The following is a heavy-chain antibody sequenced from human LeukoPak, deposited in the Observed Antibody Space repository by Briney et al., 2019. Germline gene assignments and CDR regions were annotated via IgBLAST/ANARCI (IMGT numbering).Heavy chain of an antibody. V-gene: IGHV3-23*01. CDR2: ISGSGGST. CDR1: GFTFSSYA. D-gene: IGHD2-2*02. CDR3: AKDRYCSSTSCYTGMGAFDI. Sequence: GGSLRLSCAASGFTFSSYAMSWVRQAPGKGLEWVSAISGSGGSTYYADSVKGRFTISRDNSKNTLYLQMNSLRAEDTAVYYCAKDRYCSSTSCYTGMGAFDIWGQGTMVTVSS. J-gene: IGHJ3*02.